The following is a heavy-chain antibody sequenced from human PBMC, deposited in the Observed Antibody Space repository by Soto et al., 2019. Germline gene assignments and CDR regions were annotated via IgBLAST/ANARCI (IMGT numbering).Heavy chain of an antibody. J-gene: IGHJ5*01. D-gene: IGHD2-2*01. Sequence: ASVKVSCKASGYIFTSHYVNWVRQAPGQGPEYMGWINPNSGDTNYAQRFQGRVTMTTDTSITTAYMELSRLRSDDTAVYYCARPYCSSNSCHNWFDSWGQGTLVTVSS. CDR3: ARPYCSSNSCHNWFDS. V-gene: IGHV1-2*02. CDR1: GYIFTSHY. CDR2: INPNSGDT.